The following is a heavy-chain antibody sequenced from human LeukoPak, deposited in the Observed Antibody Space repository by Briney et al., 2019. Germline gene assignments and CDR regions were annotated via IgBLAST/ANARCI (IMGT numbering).Heavy chain of an antibody. V-gene: IGHV3-21*01. Sequence: GGSLRLSCAASGFTFSSYSMNWVRQAPGKGLEWVSSISSSSSYIYYADSVKGRFTISRDNAKNSLYLQMNSLRAEDTAVYYCARANRSGENDAFDIWGQGTMVTVSS. J-gene: IGHJ3*02. CDR1: GFTFSSYS. D-gene: IGHD1-14*01. CDR3: ARANRSGENDAFDI. CDR2: ISSSSSYI.